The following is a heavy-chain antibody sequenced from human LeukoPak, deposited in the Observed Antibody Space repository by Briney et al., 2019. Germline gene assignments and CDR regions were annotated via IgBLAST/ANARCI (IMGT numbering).Heavy chain of an antibody. CDR1: GFSFSDYA. D-gene: IGHD1-14*01. Sequence: GGSLRLSCVASGFSFSDYAMTWVRQAPGKGLEWVSGISATSGSTFYADSVEGRFTIFRDNSKNTLELQMNSLRAEDTATYYCARHIPRGRTTLDYWGQGTLVTVSS. CDR2: ISATSGST. CDR3: ARHIPRGRTTLDY. J-gene: IGHJ4*02. V-gene: IGHV3-23*01.